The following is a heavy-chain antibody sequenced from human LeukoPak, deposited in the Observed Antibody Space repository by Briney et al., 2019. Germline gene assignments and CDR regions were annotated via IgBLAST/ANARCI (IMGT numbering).Heavy chain of an antibody. Sequence: ASVKVSCKASGYTFTSYDINWVRQATGQGLEWIGWMNPNSGNTGYAQKFQGRVTMTRNTSISTAYMELSSLRSEDTAVYYCARGYGGLYYYYGMDVWGQGTTVTVSS. CDR2: MNPNSGNT. V-gene: IGHV1-8*01. CDR1: GYTFTSYD. D-gene: IGHD4-23*01. J-gene: IGHJ6*02. CDR3: ARGYGGLYYYYGMDV.